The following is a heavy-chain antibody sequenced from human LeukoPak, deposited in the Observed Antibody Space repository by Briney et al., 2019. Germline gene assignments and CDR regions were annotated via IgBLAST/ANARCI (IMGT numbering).Heavy chain of an antibody. D-gene: IGHD2-15*01. J-gene: IGHJ4*02. V-gene: IGHV3-48*01. CDR3: ANIYCSGGTCTYFDD. CDR2: ISSSSSTT. Sequence: PGGSLRLSCAASGFTFSSYSINWVRQAPGKGLEWVSYISSSSSTTYYADSVKGRFTISRDNAKNSLYLQMNSLRAEDTAVYYCANIYCSGGTCTYFDDWGQGTLVTVSS. CDR1: GFTFSSYS.